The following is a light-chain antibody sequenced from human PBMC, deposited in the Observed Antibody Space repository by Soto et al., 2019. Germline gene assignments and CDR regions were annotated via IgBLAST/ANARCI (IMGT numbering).Light chain of an antibody. V-gene: IGLV7-43*01. J-gene: IGLJ2*01. CDR1: TGAVTSGHY. Sequence: QTVVNQEPSLTVSPGGTVTLNCASSTGAVTSGHYTNWLQQKPGQAPRALIYSTDTKHSWTPARFSGSLLGGKAALTLSGAQPEDEADYYCLLYYGGAVIFGVGTQLTVL. CDR3: LLYYGGAVI. CDR2: STD.